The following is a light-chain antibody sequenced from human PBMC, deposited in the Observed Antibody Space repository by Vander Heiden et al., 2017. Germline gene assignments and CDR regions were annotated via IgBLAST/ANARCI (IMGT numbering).Light chain of an antibody. V-gene: IGKV3-20*01. CDR3: QHYATALWT. Sequence: EIVLTQSPGTLSLSPGERATLSCRASQSVSTYYLNWYQQRPGQAPRLLIYGASSRTTGIPDRFSASGSGTDFTLTISRLEPEDFAMYYCQHYATALWTFGQGTKVEIK. CDR2: GAS. J-gene: IGKJ1*01. CDR1: QSVSTYY.